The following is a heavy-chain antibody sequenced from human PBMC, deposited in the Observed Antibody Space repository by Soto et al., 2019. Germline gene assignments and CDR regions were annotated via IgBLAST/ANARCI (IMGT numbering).Heavy chain of an antibody. V-gene: IGHV4-59*08. J-gene: IGHJ4*02. CDR2: IHYSGST. CDR3: ARYYGGYSDY. D-gene: IGHD2-21*01. Sequence: QVQLQESGPGLVKPSETLSLTCTVSGGSISSYYWSWIRQPPGKGLEWIGYIHYSGSTNYNPSLTRRVTISVDTSKNQFSLKLSSVPAADTAVYYCARYYGGYSDYWGQGTLVTVSS. CDR1: GGSISSYY.